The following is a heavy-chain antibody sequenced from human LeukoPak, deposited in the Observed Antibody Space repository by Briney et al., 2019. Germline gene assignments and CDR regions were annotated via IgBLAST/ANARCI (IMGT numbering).Heavy chain of an antibody. V-gene: IGHV4-39*07. CDR3: AREVPGFWSGEHFDY. Sequence: SETLSLTCTVSGGSLSGVSYYWAWIRQPPGKGLAWMGSIYDTGSTYYNPSLKTRVTISVDTSKNHFSLKLTSVSAADTAVYYCAREVPGFWSGEHFDYWGQGTLVTVSS. CDR2: IYDTGST. CDR1: GGSLSGVSYY. D-gene: IGHD3-3*01. J-gene: IGHJ4*02.